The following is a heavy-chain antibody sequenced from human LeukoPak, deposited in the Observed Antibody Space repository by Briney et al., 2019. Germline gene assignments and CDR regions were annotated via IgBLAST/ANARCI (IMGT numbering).Heavy chain of an antibody. CDR1: GGSLSNISYY. Sequence: SETLSLTCTVSGGSLSNISYYWDWIRQPPGKGLEWIGTINYSGSTYYNPSLQGRLTISAYTSKNQVSLRLSSVTAADTAVYYCARRSGSYVYWGQGTLVTVSS. CDR2: INYSGST. CDR3: ARRSGSYVY. V-gene: IGHV4-39*07. J-gene: IGHJ1*01. D-gene: IGHD1-26*01.